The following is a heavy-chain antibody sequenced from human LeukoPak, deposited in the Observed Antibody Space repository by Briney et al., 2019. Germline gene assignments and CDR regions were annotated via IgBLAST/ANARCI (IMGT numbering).Heavy chain of an antibody. CDR2: ISSSSSYI. Sequence: GGSLRLSCAASGFTFSSYSMNWVRQAPGKGLEWVSSISSSSSYIYYADSVKGRFTISRDNAKNSLYLQMNSLRAEDTAVYYCARDPYDILTGYFSWGQGTLVTVSS. CDR3: ARDPYDILTGYFS. J-gene: IGHJ5*02. CDR1: GFTFSSYS. D-gene: IGHD3-9*01. V-gene: IGHV3-21*01.